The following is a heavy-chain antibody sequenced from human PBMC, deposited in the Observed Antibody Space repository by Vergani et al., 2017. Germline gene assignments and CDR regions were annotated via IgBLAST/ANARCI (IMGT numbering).Heavy chain of an antibody. J-gene: IGHJ6*03. CDR2: LIPIFGTE. CDR3: ASITLGYCSSTSCYTRGGGFDYMGV. D-gene: IGHD2-2*02. V-gene: IGHV1-69*01. CDR1: GGTFSSYA. Sequence: QVQLVQSGAEVKKPGSSVKVSCKASGGTFSSYAISWVRQAPGQGLEWMGGLIPIFGTENYALKFQGRVTITADESTSTAYMELSSLRSEDTAVYYCASITLGYCSSTSCYTRGGGFDYMGVWGKGTTVTVSS.